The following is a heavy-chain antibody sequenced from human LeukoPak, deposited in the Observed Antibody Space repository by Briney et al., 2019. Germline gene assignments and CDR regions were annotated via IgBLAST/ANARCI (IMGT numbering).Heavy chain of an antibody. CDR1: GFTFVTSG. CDR2: IGFDGGYK. J-gene: IGHJ4*02. D-gene: IGHD3-9*01. V-gene: IGHV3-30*02. CDR3: AKDAFRYAPGGIGY. Sequence: GGSLRLSYAASGFTFVTSGMRWVRQHPGSGLECVAFIGFDGGYKEYAASVEGSFTISRDNSKNTMYLQMNSLRSAGTSMSCRAKDAFRYAPGGIGYWGQGTLVTVSS.